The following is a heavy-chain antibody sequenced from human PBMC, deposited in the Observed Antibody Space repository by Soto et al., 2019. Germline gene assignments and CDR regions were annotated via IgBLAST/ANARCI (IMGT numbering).Heavy chain of an antibody. J-gene: IGHJ6*02. Sequence: QVQLVESGGGVVQPGRSLRLSCAASGFTFSNYAMHWVRQAPGKGLGCVAVISYDGGNKFYRDYVKGRFTISRDNSKNTLYMQINSLRYEDTAVYYWARGYREDIAVVIGVRPGEYGVDVWGQGTTVTVSS. CDR3: ARGYREDIAVVIGVRPGEYGVDV. D-gene: IGHD2-15*01. CDR2: ISYDGGNK. CDR1: GFTFSNYA. V-gene: IGHV3-30-3*01.